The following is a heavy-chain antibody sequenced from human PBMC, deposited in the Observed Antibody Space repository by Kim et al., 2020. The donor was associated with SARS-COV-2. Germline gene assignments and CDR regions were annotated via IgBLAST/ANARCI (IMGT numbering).Heavy chain of an antibody. D-gene: IGHD3-3*01. Sequence: GGSLRLSCAASGFTFSSYCMNWVRQAPGKGLEWVSSISSSSTYIYYADSVKGRFTISRDNAKNSLYLQMNSLRAEDTAVYYCARDRSGPKGPNWFDPWGQGTLVTVSS. V-gene: IGHV3-21*01. CDR3: ARDRSGPKGPNWFDP. J-gene: IGHJ5*02. CDR2: ISSSSTYI. CDR1: GFTFSSYC.